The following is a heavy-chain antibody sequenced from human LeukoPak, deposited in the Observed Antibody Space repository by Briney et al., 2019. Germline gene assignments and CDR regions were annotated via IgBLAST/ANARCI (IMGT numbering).Heavy chain of an antibody. D-gene: IGHD3-16*02. CDR2: IIPILGIA. CDR3: ARDKLGLGELSLYDQ. Sequence: SVKVSFKASGGTFSSYAISWVRQAPGQGLEWMGRIIPILGIANYAQKFQGRVTITADKSTSTAYMELSSLRSEDTAVYYCARDKLGLGELSLYDQWGQGTLVTVFS. V-gene: IGHV1-69*04. J-gene: IGHJ5*02. CDR1: GGTFSSYA.